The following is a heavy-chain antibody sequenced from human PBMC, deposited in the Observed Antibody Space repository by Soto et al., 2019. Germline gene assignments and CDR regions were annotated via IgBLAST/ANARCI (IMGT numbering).Heavy chain of an antibody. D-gene: IGHD1-20*01. CDR1: GGTFSSYA. CDR2: IIPIFGTA. Sequence: GASVKVSCKASGGTFSSYAISWVRQAPGQGLEWMGGIIPIFGTANYAQKFQGRVTITADKSTSTAYMELSSLRSEDTAVYYCARYKLVSRTSRTSLYYFDYWGQGTLVTVSS. V-gene: IGHV1-69*06. CDR3: ARYKLVSRTSRTSLYYFDY. J-gene: IGHJ4*02.